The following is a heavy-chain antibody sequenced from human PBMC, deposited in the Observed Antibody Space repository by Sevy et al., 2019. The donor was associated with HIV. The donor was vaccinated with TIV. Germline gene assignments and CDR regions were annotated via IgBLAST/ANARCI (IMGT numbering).Heavy chain of an antibody. CDR1: GLTLGSYT. J-gene: IGHJ4*02. CDR2: ISATGGST. D-gene: IGHD2-21*02. Sequence: GGSLRLSCAASGLTLGSYTMNWVRQAPGKGLEWVAGISATGGSTYYADSVKGRFTISRDVSKGILYLQMNSLTAEDTAIFYCAKSLQKLPFHPHYFDYWGQGTLVTVSS. V-gene: IGHV3-23*01. CDR3: AKSLQKLPFHPHYFDY.